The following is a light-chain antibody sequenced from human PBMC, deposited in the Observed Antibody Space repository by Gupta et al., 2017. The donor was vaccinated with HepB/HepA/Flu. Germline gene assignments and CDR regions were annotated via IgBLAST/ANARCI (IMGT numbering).Light chain of an antibody. Sequence: SYEVTQPPSVSVSPGQTASITCSGDKLGDKYACWYQQKPGQSPVLVIYQDTKRPSGIPERFSGSNSGNTATLTISGTQARDEADYYCQAWDSSIVVFGGGTKLTVL. CDR2: QDT. V-gene: IGLV3-1*01. CDR1: KLGDKY. CDR3: QAWDSSIVV. J-gene: IGLJ2*01.